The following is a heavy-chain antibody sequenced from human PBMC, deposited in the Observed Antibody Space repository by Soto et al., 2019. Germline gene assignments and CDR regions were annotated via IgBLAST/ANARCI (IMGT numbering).Heavy chain of an antibody. CDR1: GFSLRNSGVG. Sequence: QITLKESGPTLVKPTQTLTLTCTFSGFSLRNSGVGVGWIRQPPGKALEWLALIYWDDDKRYSPSLKSSLTITKDTSKNQVVLTMTNMDPVDTATYYGAHLTTGGFYFDYWGQGTLVTVSS. V-gene: IGHV2-5*02. J-gene: IGHJ4*02. CDR3: AHLTTGGFYFDY. CDR2: IYWDDDK. D-gene: IGHD4-17*01.